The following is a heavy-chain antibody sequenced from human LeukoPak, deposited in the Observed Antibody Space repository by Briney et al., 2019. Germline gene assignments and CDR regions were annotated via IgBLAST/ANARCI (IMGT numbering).Heavy chain of an antibody. CDR2: ISNGNNA. Sequence: GTLSLTCTVSGDSINSLDLWSWVRQAPGKGLQWVSVISNGNNAYYADSMRGRFTISRDNSRSILYLQMDSLRGEDTAVYFCARVVPPYDNGHGPLGSWGRGTLVTVSS. J-gene: IGHJ4*02. CDR1: GDSINSLD. D-gene: IGHD3-10*01. CDR3: ARVVPPYDNGHGPLGS. V-gene: IGHV3-53*01.